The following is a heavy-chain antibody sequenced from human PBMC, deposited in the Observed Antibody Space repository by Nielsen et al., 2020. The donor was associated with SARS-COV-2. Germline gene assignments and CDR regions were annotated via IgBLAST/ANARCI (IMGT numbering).Heavy chain of an antibody. CDR3: ARDRRDLVPDYYLDQSFYGLDV. Sequence: WIRQPPGKGLGWIGYIYYSGSTSYNPSLKSRVTISLDTTKNQFSLKVTSVTAADTAVYYCARDRRDLVPDYYLDQSFYGLDVWGQGTTVTVSS. V-gene: IGHV4-59*01. CDR2: IYYSGST. D-gene: IGHD3-9*01. J-gene: IGHJ6*02.